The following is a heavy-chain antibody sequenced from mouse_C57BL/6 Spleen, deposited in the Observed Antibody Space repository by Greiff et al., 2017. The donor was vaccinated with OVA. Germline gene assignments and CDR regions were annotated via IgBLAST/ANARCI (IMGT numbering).Heavy chain of an antibody. CDR1: GFTFSSYA. D-gene: IGHD2-5*01. Sequence: EVKLMESGGGLVKPGGSLKLSCAASGFTFSSYAMSWVRQTPEKRLEWVATISDGGSYTYYPDNVKGRFTISRDNAKNNLYLQMSHLKSEDTAMYYCAREYYSNYYFDYWGQGTTLTVSS. J-gene: IGHJ2*01. CDR3: AREYYSNYYFDY. CDR2: ISDGGSYT. V-gene: IGHV5-4*01.